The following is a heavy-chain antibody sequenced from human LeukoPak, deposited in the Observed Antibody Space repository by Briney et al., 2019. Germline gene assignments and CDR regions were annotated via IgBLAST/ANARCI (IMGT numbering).Heavy chain of an antibody. J-gene: IGHJ4*02. CDR2: ISYDGGNK. CDR1: GFTFSSYA. D-gene: IGHD2-2*01. V-gene: IGHV3-30*01. CDR3: ARDQYCSSTSCYPSDY. Sequence: PGGSLRLSCAASGFTFSSYAMHWVRQAPGKGLEWVAVISYDGGNKYYADSVKGRFTISRDNSKNTLYLQMNSLRAEDTAVYYCARDQYCSSTSCYPSDYWGQGTLVTVSS.